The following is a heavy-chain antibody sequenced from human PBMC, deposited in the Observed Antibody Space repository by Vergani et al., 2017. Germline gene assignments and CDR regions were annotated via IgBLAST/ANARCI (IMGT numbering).Heavy chain of an antibody. D-gene: IGHD3-10*01. CDR3: ARPHQYRGDYYYMDV. CDR1: GESFSSFY. J-gene: IGHJ6*03. V-gene: IGHV4-34*02. Sequence: QVQLQQWGAGVVKPSGTLSLTCAVFGESFSSFYWSWIRQPPGKGLEWIGTIYYSGSTYYNPSLKSRVTISVDTSKNQFSLNLSSVTAADTAVYYCARPHQYRGDYYYMDVGGKGTTVTVSS. CDR2: IYYSGST.